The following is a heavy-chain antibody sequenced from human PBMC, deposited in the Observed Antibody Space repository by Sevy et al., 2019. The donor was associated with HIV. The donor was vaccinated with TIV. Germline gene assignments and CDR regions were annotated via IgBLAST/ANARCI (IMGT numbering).Heavy chain of an antibody. V-gene: IGHV3-30*03. CDR3: ATDRISDWFFDS. Sequence: GGSLRLSCAASGFAFSTHGMHWVRQAPGKGLEWVAVVSFDGNIKYYVDSVKGRFTISRDNSKNTLYLQMNSLRAEDTAVYYCATDRISDWFFDSWGQGTLVTVSS. J-gene: IGHJ4*02. CDR2: VSFDGNIK. D-gene: IGHD3-9*01. CDR1: GFAFSTHG.